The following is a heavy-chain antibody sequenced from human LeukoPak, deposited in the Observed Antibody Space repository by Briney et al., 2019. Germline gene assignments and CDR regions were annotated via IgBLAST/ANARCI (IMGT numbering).Heavy chain of an antibody. J-gene: IGHJ4*02. V-gene: IGHV6-1*01. Sequence: SQTLSLTCAISGDSVSSNSAAWNWIRQSPSRGLEWLGRTYYRSKWYNDYAVSVKSRITINPDTSKNQFSLKLSSVTAADTAVYYCARIMLSWREFDCWGQGTLVTVSS. CDR2: TYYRSKWYN. D-gene: IGHD1-26*01. CDR1: GDSVSSNSAA. CDR3: ARIMLSWREFDC.